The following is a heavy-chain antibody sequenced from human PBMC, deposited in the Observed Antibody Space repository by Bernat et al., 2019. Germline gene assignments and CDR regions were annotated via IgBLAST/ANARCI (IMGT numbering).Heavy chain of an antibody. J-gene: IGHJ3*01. CDR3: ARQVLSFGAPPVLDV. V-gene: IGHV4-39*01. D-gene: IGHD3-10*01. CDR1: AGSINNKNYY. Sequence: QLQLRESGPGLVRPSGTLFLTCSVSAGSINNKNYYWGWIRQPPGKGLEWIATIYYSGSTYYSPSLKSRVSISVDTSKNQFSLKMTSVTAADTAVYYCARQVLSFGAPPVLDVWGQVTMVTVSS. CDR2: IYYSGST.